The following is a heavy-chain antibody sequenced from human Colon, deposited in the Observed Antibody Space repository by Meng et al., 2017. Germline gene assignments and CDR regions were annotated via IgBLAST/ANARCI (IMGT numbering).Heavy chain of an antibody. CDR1: GGSVSSGSHY. D-gene: IGHD1-26*01. CDR3: AGGPWELDY. CDR2: IDYSRSI. J-gene: IGHJ4*02. Sequence: QVHLPDAGPVLVGPSETLSLTFTGSGGSVSSGSHYWSWIRQPPGKGLEWIGYIDYSRSINYYPSLKSRVTMSVDTSKNQFSLNLSSVTAADTAVYYCAGGPWELDYWGQGTLVTVSS. V-gene: IGHV4-61*01.